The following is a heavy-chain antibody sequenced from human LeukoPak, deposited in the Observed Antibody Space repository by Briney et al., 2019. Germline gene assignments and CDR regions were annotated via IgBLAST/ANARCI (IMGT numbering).Heavy chain of an antibody. V-gene: IGHV4-61*02. J-gene: IGHJ4*02. CDR3: ASQYYYDSSALL. CDR2: IYTSGST. D-gene: IGHD3-22*01. CDR1: GGSISSGSCY. Sequence: PSQTLSLTCTVSGGSISSGSCYWSWIRQPAGEGLEWIGRIYTSGSTNYNPSLKSRVTISVDTSKNHFSLKLSSVTAADTAVYYCASQYYYDSSALLWGQGTLVIVSS.